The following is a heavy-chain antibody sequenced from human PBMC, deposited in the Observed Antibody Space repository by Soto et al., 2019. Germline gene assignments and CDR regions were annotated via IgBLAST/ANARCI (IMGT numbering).Heavy chain of an antibody. CDR2: ISGRGDST. Sequence: EVQLLESGGGLVQPGGSLRLSCAASGFTFSTYAMRWVRQAPGKGLEWVSAISGRGDSTYYADSVKGRFTISRDNSKNTLYLQMNSLRAEDTTVYYCARRGSGSYYDYWGQGTLVTVSS. V-gene: IGHV3-23*01. CDR1: GFTFSTYA. D-gene: IGHD1-26*01. CDR3: ARRGSGSYYDY. J-gene: IGHJ4*02.